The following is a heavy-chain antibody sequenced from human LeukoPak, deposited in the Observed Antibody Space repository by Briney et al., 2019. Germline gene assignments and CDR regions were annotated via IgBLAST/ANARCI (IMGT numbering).Heavy chain of an antibody. Sequence: GASVKVSCKASGYTFTSYYMHWVRQAPGQGLEWMGIINPSGGSTSYAQKFQGRVTMTRDTSTSTVYMELSSLRSEDTAVYYCARGPLVLRYFDWQIDYSGQGTLVSVSS. J-gene: IGHJ4*02. CDR3: ARGPLVLRYFDWQIDY. D-gene: IGHD3-9*01. CDR2: INPSGGST. CDR1: GYTFTSYY. V-gene: IGHV1-46*01.